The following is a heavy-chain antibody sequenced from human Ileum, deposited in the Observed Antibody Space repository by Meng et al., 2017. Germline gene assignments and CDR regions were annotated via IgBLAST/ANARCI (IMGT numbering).Heavy chain of an antibody. V-gene: IGHV4-30-4*01. D-gene: IGHD2-8*01. CDR2: IYSNGNT. CDR1: GGSISSGDYY. J-gene: IGHJ4*02. Sequence: QVQLQESGPRLVKPSQTLSLTCPVSGGSISSGDYYWSWVRHSPGKGPEWIGDIYSNGNTYSNPSLRGRLMISIDTSKNQFSLKLSSVTAADTAVYYCARAPKYCTNAVCSRPLDSWGQGTLVTVSS. CDR3: ARAPKYCTNAVCSRPLDS.